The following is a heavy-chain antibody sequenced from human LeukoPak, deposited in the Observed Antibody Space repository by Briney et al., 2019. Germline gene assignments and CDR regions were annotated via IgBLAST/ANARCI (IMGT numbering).Heavy chain of an antibody. CDR2: IYYGGST. V-gene: IGHV4-39*07. CDR1: GGSISSSSYY. Sequence: SETLSLTCTVSGGSISSSSYYWGWIRQPPGKGLEWIGSIYYGGSTYYNPSLKSRVTISVDTSKNQFSLKLSSVTAADTAVYYCARGGTMVRGVIRGWGQGTLVTVSS. J-gene: IGHJ4*02. CDR3: ARGGTMVRGVIRG. D-gene: IGHD3-10*01.